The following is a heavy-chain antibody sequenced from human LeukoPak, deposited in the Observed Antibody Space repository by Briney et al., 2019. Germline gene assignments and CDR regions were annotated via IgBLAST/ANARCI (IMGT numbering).Heavy chain of an antibody. V-gene: IGHV3-30-3*01. CDR1: GFTFSSYA. D-gene: IGHD6-19*01. J-gene: IGHJ4*02. Sequence: GGSLRLSCAASGFTFSSYAMHWVRQAPGKGLEWVAVISYDGSNKYYADSVKGRFIISRDNSKNTLYLQMNSLRAEDTAVYYCARAFEAVAAERGDYWGQGTLVTVSS. CDR2: ISYDGSNK. CDR3: ARAFEAVAAERGDY.